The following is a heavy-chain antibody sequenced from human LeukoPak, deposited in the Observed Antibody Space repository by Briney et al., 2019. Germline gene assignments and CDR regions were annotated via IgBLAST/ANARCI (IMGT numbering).Heavy chain of an antibody. Sequence: NPGGSLRLSCAAYGCTFSDYYMSWIRQAPGKGLEWASYISSSSSYTNYADSVKGRFTISRDNAKNSLYLQMNSLRAEDTAVYYCTTRLQHHFDYWGQGTQVTVSS. J-gene: IGHJ4*02. CDR3: TTRLQHHFDY. CDR2: ISSSSSYT. D-gene: IGHD2-15*01. V-gene: IGHV3-11*03. CDR1: GCTFSDYY.